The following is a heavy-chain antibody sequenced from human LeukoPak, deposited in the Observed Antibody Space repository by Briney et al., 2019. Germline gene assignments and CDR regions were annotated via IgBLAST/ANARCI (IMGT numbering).Heavy chain of an antibody. CDR3: ARDRFGSGSYYTFDY. CDR1: GYTFTSYG. CDR2: ISAYNGNT. Sequence: GASVKVSCKASGYTFTSYGISWVRQAPGQVLEWMGWISAYNGNTNYAQKLQGRVTMTTDTSTSTAYMELRSLRSDDTAVYYCARDRFGSGSYYTFDYWGQGTLVTVSS. J-gene: IGHJ4*02. D-gene: IGHD3-10*01. V-gene: IGHV1-18*01.